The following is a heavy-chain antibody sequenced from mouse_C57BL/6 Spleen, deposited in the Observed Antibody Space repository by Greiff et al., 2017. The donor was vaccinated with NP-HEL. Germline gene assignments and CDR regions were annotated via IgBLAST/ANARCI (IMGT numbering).Heavy chain of an antibody. CDR2: INPNNGGT. V-gene: IGHV1-26*01. J-gene: IGHJ4*01. CDR3: ARFYGNYPNYAMDY. Sequence: EVQLQQSGPELVKPGASVKISCKASGYTFTDYYMNWVKQSHGKSLEWIGDINPNNGGTSYNQKFKGKATLTVDKSSSTAYMELRSLTSEDSAVYYCARFYGNYPNYAMDYWGQGTSVTVSS. CDR1: GYTFTDYY. D-gene: IGHD2-1*01.